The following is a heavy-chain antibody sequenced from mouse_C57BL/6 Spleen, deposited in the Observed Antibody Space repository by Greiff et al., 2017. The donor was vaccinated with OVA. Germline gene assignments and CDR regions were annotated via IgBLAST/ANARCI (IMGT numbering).Heavy chain of an antibody. V-gene: IGHV1-26*01. Sequence: EVQLQQSGPELVKPGASVKISCKASGYTFTDYYMNWVKQSHGKSLEWIGDINPNNGGTSYNQKFKGKATLTVDKSSSTAYMELRSLTSEDSAVYYCARSKNYYGSSIYAMDYWGQGTSVTVSS. CDR3: ARSKNYYGSSIYAMDY. CDR2: INPNNGGT. CDR1: GYTFTDYY. D-gene: IGHD1-1*01. J-gene: IGHJ4*01.